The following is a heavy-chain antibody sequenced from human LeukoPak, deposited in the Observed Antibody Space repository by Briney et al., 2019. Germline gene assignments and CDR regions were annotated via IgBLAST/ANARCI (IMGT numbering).Heavy chain of an antibody. Sequence: GGSLRLSCGASGFTFSSYAMSWVRQAPGKGLEWVSAISNSGGRTYYEDSVKGRFTISRDNSDNTLYLQMNSLRAEDTAVCYCAKTDVGIGWHHFDYWGQGTLVTVSS. V-gene: IGHV3-23*01. CDR2: ISNSGGRT. J-gene: IGHJ4*02. CDR1: GFTFSSYA. D-gene: IGHD6-19*01. CDR3: AKTDVGIGWHHFDY.